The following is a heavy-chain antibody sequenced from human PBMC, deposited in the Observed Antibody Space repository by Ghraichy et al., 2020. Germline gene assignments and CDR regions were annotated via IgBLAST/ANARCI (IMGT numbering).Heavy chain of an antibody. CDR3: ARDRGLIGVYYYGLDV. CDR2: IYSSGGT. D-gene: IGHD2-21*01. J-gene: IGHJ6*02. CDR1: NGSMSGSY. Sequence: SETLSLTCTVSNGSMSGSYWRWIRQPPGKGLEWIGYIYSSGGTKYTPSLKSRVTILEDTSKNQFSLKLSSVTAADTAVYYCARDRGLIGVYYYGLDVWGQGTTVTVSS. V-gene: IGHV4-59*01.